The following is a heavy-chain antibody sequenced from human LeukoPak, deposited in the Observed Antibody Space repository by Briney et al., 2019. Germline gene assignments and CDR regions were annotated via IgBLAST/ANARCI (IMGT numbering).Heavy chain of an antibody. CDR3: ARRSSSSSSRGYYMEV. CDR1: GPTCCSYA. V-gene: IGHV1-69*05. CDR2: SIPILGTA. D-gene: IGHD2-2*01. J-gene: IGHJ6*03. Sequence: SVTVSCKASGPTCCSYAIIWVRQSPGQGLGWLGGSIPILGTANYAQKFQGRVTITTDESTSTACMELSSLRSEGTAVYYCARRSSSSSSRGYYMEVWGKGNTVTVSS.